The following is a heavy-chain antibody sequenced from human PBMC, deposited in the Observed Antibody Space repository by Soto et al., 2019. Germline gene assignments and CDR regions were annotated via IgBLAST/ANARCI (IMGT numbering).Heavy chain of an antibody. CDR1: GYTFTSYG. CDR3: AGVIAAAADFDY. CDR2: ISAYKRNT. D-gene: IGHD6-13*01. V-gene: IGHV1-18*01. J-gene: IGHJ4*02. Sequence: QVQLVQSGAEVKKPGASVKVSCKASGYTFTSYGLSWVRQAPGQGLEGMGWISAYKRNTNYAQKLKGRVTMTPDAATSTAYMELRSLRSDDTAVYYCAGVIAAAADFDYWGQGTLVTVSS.